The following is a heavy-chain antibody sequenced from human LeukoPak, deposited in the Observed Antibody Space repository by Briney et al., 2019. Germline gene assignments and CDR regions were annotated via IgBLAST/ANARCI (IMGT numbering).Heavy chain of an antibody. D-gene: IGHD3-16*01. J-gene: IGHJ4*02. CDR1: GYTFTSYY. V-gene: IGHV1-46*01. CDR2: INPSGGST. Sequence: GASVKVSCKASGYTFTSYYMHWVRQAPGQGLEWMGIINPSGGSTSYAQKFQGRVTMTGDTYSSTVYMELSSLRSDDTAVYFCAITTGSGWLGYALDNWGQGTPVTVSS. CDR3: AITTGSGWLGYALDN.